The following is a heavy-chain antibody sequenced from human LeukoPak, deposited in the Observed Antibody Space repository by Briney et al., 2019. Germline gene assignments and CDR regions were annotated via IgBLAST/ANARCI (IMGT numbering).Heavy chain of an antibody. CDR1: GGSFSGYY. CDR3: ASRSSGWSLYYFDY. J-gene: IGHJ4*02. CDR2: INHSGST. V-gene: IGHV4-34*01. Sequence: SETLSLTCAVYGGSFSGYYWSWIRQPPGKGLEWIGEINHSGSTNYNPSLKSRVTISVDTSKNQFSLKLSSVTAADTAVYYCASRSSGWSLYYFDYWGRGTLVTVSS. D-gene: IGHD6-19*01.